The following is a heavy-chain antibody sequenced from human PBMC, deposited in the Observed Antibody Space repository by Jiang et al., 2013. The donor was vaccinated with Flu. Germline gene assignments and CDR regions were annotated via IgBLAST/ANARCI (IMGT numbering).Heavy chain of an antibody. CDR3: ARGLGGYVPLFDP. D-gene: IGHD5-12*01. Sequence: AQKFQGRVTMTRNTSISTAYMELSSLRSEDTAVYYCARGLGGYVPLFDPWGQGTLVTVSS. J-gene: IGHJ5*02. V-gene: IGHV1-8*01.